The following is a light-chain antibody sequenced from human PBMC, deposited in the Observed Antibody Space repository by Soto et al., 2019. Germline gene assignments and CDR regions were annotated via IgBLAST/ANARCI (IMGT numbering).Light chain of an antibody. CDR1: QSISSY. V-gene: IGKV1-39*01. CDR2: SAS. Sequence: DIQMTQSPSSLSASVGDRVTITCRASQSISSYLNWYQQKPGKAPKLLIYSASSLQSGVPSRFSGSGSGPEFTLTISSRQPEDFATYYCQQSYSTTTFGGGTKVEL. CDR3: QQSYSTTT. J-gene: IGKJ4*01.